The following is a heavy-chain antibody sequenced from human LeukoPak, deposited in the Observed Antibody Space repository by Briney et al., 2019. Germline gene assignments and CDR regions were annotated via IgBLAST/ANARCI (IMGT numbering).Heavy chain of an antibody. CDR2: YSGSVDTT. CDR3: AKAAAGTCSGARCYYFDS. J-gene: IGHJ4*02. V-gene: IGHV3-23*01. Sequence: GGSLRLSCAASGFTFTTYAMSWVRQTPGKGLEWVSTYSGSVDTTYHADSVKGRFTISRDNSKNTVYLQMNSLRAEDTAVYYCAKAAAGTCSGARCYYFDSWGQGTPVTVSS. CDR1: GFTFTTYA. D-gene: IGHD2-15*01.